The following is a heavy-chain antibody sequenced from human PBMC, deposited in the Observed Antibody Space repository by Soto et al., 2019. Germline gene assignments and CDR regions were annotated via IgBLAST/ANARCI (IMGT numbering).Heavy chain of an antibody. J-gene: IGHJ6*02. CDR2: IYPGDSDT. V-gene: IGHV5-51*03. D-gene: IGHD6-13*01. Sequence: EVQLVQSGAEVKKPGESLKISCKGSGYSFTSYWIGWLRQMPGKGLEWMGIIYPGDSDTRYSPSFQGQVTISADKSISTAYLQWSSLKASDTAMYYCARYPGIAAAGTPREGMAVWGQGTTVTVSS. CDR3: ARYPGIAAAGTPREGMAV. CDR1: GYSFTSYW.